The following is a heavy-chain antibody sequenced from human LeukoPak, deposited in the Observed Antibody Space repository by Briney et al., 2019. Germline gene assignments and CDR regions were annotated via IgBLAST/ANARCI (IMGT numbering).Heavy chain of an antibody. D-gene: IGHD3-22*01. CDR3: ARGSHDSSGYYYFDY. CDR2: INHSGST. V-gene: IGHV4-34*01. Sequence: SETLSFTCAVYGGSFSGYYWSWIRQPPGKGLEWIGEINHSGSTNYNPSLKSRVTISVDTSKNQFSLKLSSVTAADTAVYYCARGSHDSSGYYYFDYWGQGTLVTVSS. J-gene: IGHJ4*02. CDR1: GGSFSGYY.